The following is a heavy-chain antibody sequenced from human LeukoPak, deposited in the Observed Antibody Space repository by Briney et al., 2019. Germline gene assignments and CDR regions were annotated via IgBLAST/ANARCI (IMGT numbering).Heavy chain of an antibody. CDR3: AKDRGLHSLKTYYYDSSGYPDY. CDR1: GFTFSSYA. V-gene: IGHV3-30-3*01. D-gene: IGHD3-22*01. J-gene: IGHJ4*02. Sequence: GRSLRLSCAASGFTFSSYAMHWVRQAPGKGLEWVAVISYDGSNKYYADSVKGRFTISRDNSKNRLYLQMNSLRPEDTAVYYCAKDRGLHSLKTYYYDSSGYPDYWGQGTLVTVSS. CDR2: ISYDGSNK.